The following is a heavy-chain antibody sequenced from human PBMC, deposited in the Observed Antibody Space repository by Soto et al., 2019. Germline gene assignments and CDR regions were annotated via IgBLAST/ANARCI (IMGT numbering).Heavy chain of an antibody. J-gene: IGHJ4*02. CDR1: GYIFSSYW. Sequence: GESLKISCKGSGYIFSSYWIGWVRLMPGKGLEWMGIVYPGDSDTRYSPSFQGQVTISADKSISTAYLQWSSLKASDAAMYYCARSPPRMRGFLFDYWGLVTLVTVSS. CDR2: VYPGDSDT. D-gene: IGHD2-15*01. V-gene: IGHV5-51*01. CDR3: ARSPPRMRGFLFDY.